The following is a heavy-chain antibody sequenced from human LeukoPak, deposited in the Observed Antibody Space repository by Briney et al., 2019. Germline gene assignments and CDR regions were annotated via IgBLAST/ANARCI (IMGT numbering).Heavy chain of an antibody. CDR3: ARDKNWKPDY. V-gene: IGHV1-18*01. CDR1: GYTFTTYG. Sequence: ASVKVSCKASGYTFTTYGFSWVRQAPGQGLEWMGWISTYNGNTNYAQRLQGRVTMTTDTSTSTVYMELRSLRSDDTAVYYCARDKNWKPDYWGQGTLVTVSS. J-gene: IGHJ4*02. CDR2: ISTYNGNT. D-gene: IGHD1-1*01.